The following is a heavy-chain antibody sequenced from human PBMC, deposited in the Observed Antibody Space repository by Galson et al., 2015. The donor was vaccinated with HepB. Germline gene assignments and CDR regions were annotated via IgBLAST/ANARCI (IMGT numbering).Heavy chain of an antibody. CDR3: AKGDSSTWPYYLES. CDR2: INGVGDKS. D-gene: IGHD6-19*01. V-gene: IGHV3-23*01. J-gene: IGHJ4*02. Sequence: SLRLSCAASGFTFSKYSMNWVRQAPGKGLEWVSAINGVGDKSNYADFVRGRFSISRDNSKNTLFLQMNSLRAEDTAVFFCAKGDSSTWPYYLESWGQGTLVTVSS. CDR1: GFTFSKYS.